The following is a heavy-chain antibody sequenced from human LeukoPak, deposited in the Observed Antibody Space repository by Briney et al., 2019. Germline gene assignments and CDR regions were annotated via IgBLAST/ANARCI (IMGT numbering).Heavy chain of an antibody. Sequence: GRSLRLSCAASGFTFSSYGMHWVRQAPGKGLEWVAVISYDGSNKYYADSVKGRLTISRDNSKNTLYLQMNSLRAEDTAVYYCAKLGYDSSGYYHPDYWGQGTLVTVSS. CDR1: GFTFSSYG. V-gene: IGHV3-30*18. CDR3: AKLGYDSSGYYHPDY. J-gene: IGHJ4*02. D-gene: IGHD3-22*01. CDR2: ISYDGSNK.